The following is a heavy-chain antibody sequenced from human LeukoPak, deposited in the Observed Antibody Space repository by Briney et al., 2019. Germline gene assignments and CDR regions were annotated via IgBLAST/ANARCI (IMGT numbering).Heavy chain of an antibody. V-gene: IGHV3-7*03. CDR2: IKQDGSEK. J-gene: IGHJ4*02. CDR1: GLTFSSYW. CDR3: ARGWSKFDY. D-gene: IGHD2-8*02. Sequence: PGGSLRLSCAASGLTFSSYWMTWVRQAPGKGLEWVSNIKQDGSEKHYVDSVKGRFTISRDNAKNSLYLQMNSLRAEDTAAYYCARGWSKFDYWGQGTLVTVSS.